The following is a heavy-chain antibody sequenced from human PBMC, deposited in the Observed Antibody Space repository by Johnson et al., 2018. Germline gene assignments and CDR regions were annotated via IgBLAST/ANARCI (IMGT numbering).Heavy chain of an antibody. D-gene: IGHD1-26*01. CDR2: IDPSGTRT. CDR3: ARDNSVGDNAWWFDP. Sequence: QVELVQSGAAVQKPGASVTVSCKASGFPFSSYWMHWVRQAPGQGLAYMGVIDPSGTRTTYAQRFQGRAAITRDTSTRTVYMELCSLRSEDTAVYYCARDNSVGDNAWWFDPWGQGTLVTVSS. J-gene: IGHJ5*02. V-gene: IGHV1-46*01. CDR1: GFPFSSYW.